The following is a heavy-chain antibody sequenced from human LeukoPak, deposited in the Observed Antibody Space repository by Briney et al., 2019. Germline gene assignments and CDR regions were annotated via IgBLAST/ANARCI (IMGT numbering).Heavy chain of an antibody. V-gene: IGHV4-59*01. J-gene: IGHJ4*02. D-gene: IGHD7-27*01. CDR2: IYYSGSA. CDR3: ARGLTGVDY. CDR1: GGSISSYY. Sequence: SETLSLTCTVSGGSISSYYWSWIRQPPGKGLEWIGYIYYSGSANYNPSLKSRVTISVDTSKNQFSLKLSSVTAADTAVYYCARGLTGVDYWGQGTLVTVSS.